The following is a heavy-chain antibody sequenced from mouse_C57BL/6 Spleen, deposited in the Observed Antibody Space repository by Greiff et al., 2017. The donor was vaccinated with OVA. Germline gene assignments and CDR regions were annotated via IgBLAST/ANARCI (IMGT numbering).Heavy chain of an antibody. V-gene: IGHV1-82*01. J-gene: IGHJ4*01. Sequence: SGPELVKPGASVKISCKASGYAFSSSWMNWVKQRPGKGLEWIGRIYPGDGDTNYNGKFKGKATLTADKSSSTAYMQLSSLTSEDSAVYFCARKPDGMDYWGQGTSVTVSS. CDR3: ARKPDGMDY. CDR2: IYPGDGDT. CDR1: GYAFSSSW.